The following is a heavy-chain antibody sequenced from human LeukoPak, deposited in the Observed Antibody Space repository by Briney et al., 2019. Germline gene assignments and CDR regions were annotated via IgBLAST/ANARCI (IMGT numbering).Heavy chain of an antibody. D-gene: IGHD2-2*01. J-gene: IGHJ6*03. V-gene: IGHV1-8*01. CDR2: MNPNSGNT. CDR3: VRDFTGYCSSTSCPYYYYYYYMDV. CDR1: GYTFTSYD. Sequence: ASVKVSCKASGYTFTSYDINWVRQATGQGLEWMGWMNPNSGNTGYAQKFQGRVTMTRNTSTTTAYLELSSLTFEDTAVYYCVRDFTGYCSSTSCPYYYYYYYMDVWGKGTTVTVSS.